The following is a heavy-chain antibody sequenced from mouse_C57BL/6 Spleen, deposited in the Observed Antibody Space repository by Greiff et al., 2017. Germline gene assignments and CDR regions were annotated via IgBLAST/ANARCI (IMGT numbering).Heavy chain of an antibody. J-gene: IGHJ3*01. Sequence: QVQLKESGPGLVAPSQSLSITCTVSGFSLTSYGVDWVRQPPGKGLAWLGVIWGGGSTNYNSALMSRLSISKDNSKSQVFLKMNSLQTDDTAMYYCAKQTELGRFAYWGQGTLVTVSA. D-gene: IGHD4-1*01. V-gene: IGHV2-9*01. CDR3: AKQTELGRFAY. CDR1: GFSLTSYG. CDR2: IWGGGST.